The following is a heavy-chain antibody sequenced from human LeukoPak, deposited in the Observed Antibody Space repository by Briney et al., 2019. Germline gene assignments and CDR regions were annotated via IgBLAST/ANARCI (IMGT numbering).Heavy chain of an antibody. J-gene: IGHJ4*02. CDR3: AKDYSGSYYYFDY. Sequence: GSLRLSCAAAGFTFSIFAMSWVRQAPGEGLEWVSTISGGGGSTFYADSVRGRLTISRDNSKNTLYPQVNSLRAEDTAVYYCAKDYSGSYYYFDYWGQGTLVTVSS. V-gene: IGHV3-23*01. CDR1: GFTFSIFA. CDR2: ISGGGGST. D-gene: IGHD1-26*01.